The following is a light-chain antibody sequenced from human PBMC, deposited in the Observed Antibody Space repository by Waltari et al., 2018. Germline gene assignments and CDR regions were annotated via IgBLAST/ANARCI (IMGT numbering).Light chain of an antibody. V-gene: IGLV2-23*01. J-gene: IGLJ2*01. CDR2: EGS. CDR3: CSYASGSTII. Sequence: QSALTQPASVSGSPGQSITISCTGTSNDVGSYNLVSWYQRHPGKAPELLIYEGSKRPSGVSNRFYGSKSGNTASLTISGLQAEDEADYFCCSYASGSTIIFGGGTKLTVL. CDR1: SNDVGSYNL.